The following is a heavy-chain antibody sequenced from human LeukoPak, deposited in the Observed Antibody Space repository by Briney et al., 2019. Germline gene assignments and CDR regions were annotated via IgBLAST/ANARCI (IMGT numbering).Heavy chain of an antibody. J-gene: IGHJ4*02. CDR2: ISAYNGNT. CDR3: ARTRNDYVWGSYRYTNSPHDY. V-gene: IGHV1-18*01. CDR1: GYTFTSYG. D-gene: IGHD3-16*02. Sequence: ASVKVSCKASGYTFTSYGISWVRQAPGQGLEWMGWISAYNGNTNYAQKLQGRVTMTTDTSTSTAYTELRSLRSDDTAVYYCARTRNDYVWGSYRYTNSPHDYWGRGTLVTVSS.